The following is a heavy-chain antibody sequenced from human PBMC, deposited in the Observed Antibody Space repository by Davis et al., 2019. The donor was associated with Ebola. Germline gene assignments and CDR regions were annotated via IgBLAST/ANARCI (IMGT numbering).Heavy chain of an antibody. V-gene: IGHV3-33*08. CDR3: ARGYSTSSGAFDI. CDR1: GFTVSSNY. CDR2: IWYDGSNK. Sequence: GESLKISCAASGFTVSSNYMTWVRQPPGKGLEWVAVIWYDGSNKYYADSVKGRFTISRDNSKNTLYLQMDSLRAEDTAVYYCARGYSTSSGAFDIWGQGTMLIVSS. J-gene: IGHJ3*02. D-gene: IGHD6-6*01.